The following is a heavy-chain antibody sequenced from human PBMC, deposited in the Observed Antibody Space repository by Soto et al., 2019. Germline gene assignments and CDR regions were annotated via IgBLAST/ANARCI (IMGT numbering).Heavy chain of an antibody. Sequence: ETLSLTCAVYGGSFSGYYWSWIRQPPGKGLEWIGEINHSGSTNYNPSLKSRVTISVDTSKNQFSLKLSSVTAADTAVYYCARGRGGLTIYYYYGMDVWGQGTTVTVSS. CDR3: ARGRGGLTIYYYYGMDV. CDR1: GGSFSGYY. D-gene: IGHD2-2*01. CDR2: INHSGST. J-gene: IGHJ6*02. V-gene: IGHV4-34*01.